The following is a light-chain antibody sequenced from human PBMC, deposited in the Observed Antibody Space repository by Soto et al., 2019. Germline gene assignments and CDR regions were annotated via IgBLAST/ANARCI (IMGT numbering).Light chain of an antibody. CDR2: EVS. CDR3: CSYAGSSTLV. CDR1: SSDVGSYNL. J-gene: IGLJ3*02. Sequence: QSALTQPASVSGSPGQSITISCTGTSSDVGSYNLVSWYQQHPGKAPKLMIYEVSERPSGVSNRFSGSKSGNTASLTISGLQAEDEADYYCCSYAGSSTLVCGGGTKVTVL. V-gene: IGLV2-23*02.